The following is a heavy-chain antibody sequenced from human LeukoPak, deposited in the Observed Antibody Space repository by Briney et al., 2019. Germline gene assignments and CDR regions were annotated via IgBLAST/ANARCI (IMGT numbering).Heavy chain of an antibody. CDR2: IYYTGST. CDR1: GGSLNSYY. CDR3: ARLPLDYGDYGGFEY. V-gene: IGHV4-59*08. D-gene: IGHD4-23*01. Sequence: PSETLSLTCTVSGGSLNSYYGSWIRQSPGKGLEWIGNIYYTGSTNYNPSLKSRVNISVDTPKNQFSLKLTSVTAADTAIYYCARLPLDYGDYGGFEYWGQGILVTAST. J-gene: IGHJ4*02.